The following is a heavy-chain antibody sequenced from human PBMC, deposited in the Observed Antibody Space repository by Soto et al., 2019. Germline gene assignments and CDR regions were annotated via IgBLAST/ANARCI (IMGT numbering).Heavy chain of an antibody. Sequence: GGSLRLSCAASGFTVSSNYMSWVRQAPGKGLEWVSVIYSGGSTYYADSVKGRFTISRDNSKNTLYLQMNSLRAEDTAVYYCARENYFDITGIKGNWSDPWGQGTLVTVS. V-gene: IGHV3-66*01. CDR3: ARENYFDITGIKGNWSDP. D-gene: IGHD3-22*01. J-gene: IGHJ5*02. CDR2: IYSGGST. CDR1: GFTVSSNY.